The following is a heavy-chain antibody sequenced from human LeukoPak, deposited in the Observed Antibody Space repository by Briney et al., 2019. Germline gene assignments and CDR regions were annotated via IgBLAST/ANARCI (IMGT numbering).Heavy chain of an antibody. Sequence: GESLKISCKGSGYSFTSYWIGWVRQMPGKGLEWMGFIYPGDSDTRYSPSFQGQVTISADKSISTAHLQWSSLKASDTAMYYCARHSGGGEGGYFFDYWGQGTLVTVSS. D-gene: IGHD3-16*01. CDR3: ARHSGGGEGGYFFDY. V-gene: IGHV5-51*01. CDR2: IYPGDSDT. J-gene: IGHJ4*02. CDR1: GYSFTSYW.